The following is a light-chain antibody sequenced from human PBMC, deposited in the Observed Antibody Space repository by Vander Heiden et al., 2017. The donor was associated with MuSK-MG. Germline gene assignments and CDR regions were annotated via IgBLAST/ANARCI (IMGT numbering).Light chain of an antibody. CDR1: EGLGTS. CDR3: QQRSSGYWLT. J-gene: IGKJ4*01. V-gene: IGKV3-11*01. CDR2: DSS. Sequence: EIALPQSPATLSLSPGARATLSCRASEGLGTSLAWYQQKHGQAPRLLIYDSSTRATGIPARFSGSGSGTDFTRSISSLEPEDVAVYSCQQRSSGYWLTFGGGTKVEIK.